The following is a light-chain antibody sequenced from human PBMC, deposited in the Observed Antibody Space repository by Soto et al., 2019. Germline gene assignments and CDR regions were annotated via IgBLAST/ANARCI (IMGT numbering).Light chain of an antibody. Sequence: QSALTQPPSASGTPGQRVTISCSGSSSNIGSNTVNWYQQLPGTAPKLLIYSSNQRPSGVPDRFSGSKSGTSASLAISGLQYEDEADYYCAAWEDSLNGAVFGGGTQLTVL. CDR2: SSN. V-gene: IGLV1-44*01. CDR1: SSNIGSNT. CDR3: AAWEDSLNGAV. J-gene: IGLJ7*01.